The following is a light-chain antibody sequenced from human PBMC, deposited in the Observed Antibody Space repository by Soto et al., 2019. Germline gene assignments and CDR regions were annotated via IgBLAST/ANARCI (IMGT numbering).Light chain of an antibody. Sequence: IQMAQSPSSFSASTGDRVTITCRASQGISSYLAWYQQKPGKAPKLLIYAASTLQSGVPSRFSGSGSGTEFTLTISSLQPDDFATYYCQQYNSYPWTFGQGTKGDIK. CDR1: QGISSY. V-gene: IGKV1-8*01. J-gene: IGKJ1*01. CDR3: QQYNSYPWT. CDR2: AAS.